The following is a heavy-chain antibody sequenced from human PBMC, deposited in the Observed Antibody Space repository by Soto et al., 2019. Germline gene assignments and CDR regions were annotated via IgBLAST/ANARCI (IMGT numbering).Heavy chain of an antibody. CDR2: IYSGGST. J-gene: IGHJ6*03. D-gene: IGHD2-2*01. CDR3: AREGYCSSTSCYVYYYYYMDV. CDR1: GFPVSSNY. Sequence: GGSLRLSCAASGFPVSSNYMSWVRQAPGKGLEWVSVIYSGGSTYYADSVKGRFTISRDNSKNTLYLQMNSLRAEDTAVYYCAREGYCSSTSCYVYYYYYMDVWGKGTTVTVSS. V-gene: IGHV3-66*01.